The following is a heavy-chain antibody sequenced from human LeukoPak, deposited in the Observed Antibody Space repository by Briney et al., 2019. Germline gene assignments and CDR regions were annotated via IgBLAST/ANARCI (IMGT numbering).Heavy chain of an antibody. D-gene: IGHD6-19*01. Sequence: SETLSLTCTVSGGAVNSYSHYWTWIRQPPGKGLEWIGYISYSASTDYNPSLKSRVSISLDTSQNQFSLKMRSVTAADTALYFCAGEVDVTGTRHYDSWGQGTLVTVSS. CDR2: ISYSAST. V-gene: IGHV4-61*01. CDR1: GGAVNSYSHY. J-gene: IGHJ4*02. CDR3: AGEVDVTGTRHYDS.